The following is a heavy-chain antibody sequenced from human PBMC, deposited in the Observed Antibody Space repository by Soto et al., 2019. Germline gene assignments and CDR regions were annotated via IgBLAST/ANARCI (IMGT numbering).Heavy chain of an antibody. CDR2: ISYDGSNK. D-gene: IGHD2-15*01. CDR3: ARDSGSIVVVVAATLDP. J-gene: IGHJ5*02. Sequence: ESGGGVVQPGRSLRLSCAASGFTFSSYAMHWVRQAPGKGLEWVAVISYDGSNKYYADSVKGRFTISRDNSKNTLYLQMNSLRAEDTAVYYCARDSGSIVVVVAATLDPWGQGTLVTVSS. V-gene: IGHV3-30-3*01. CDR1: GFTFSSYA.